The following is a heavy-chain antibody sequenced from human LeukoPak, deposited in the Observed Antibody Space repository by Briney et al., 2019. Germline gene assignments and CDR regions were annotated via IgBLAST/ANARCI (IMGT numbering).Heavy chain of an antibody. Sequence: GGSLRLSCAASGFTFSSYSMNWVRQAPGKGLEWVSSIISSSSYIYYADSVKGRFTISRDNAKNSLYLQMNSLRAEDTAVYYCASEAAAGAEDYWGQGTLVTVSS. V-gene: IGHV3-21*01. J-gene: IGHJ4*02. CDR2: IISSSSYI. CDR1: GFTFSSYS. D-gene: IGHD6-13*01. CDR3: ASEAAAGAEDY.